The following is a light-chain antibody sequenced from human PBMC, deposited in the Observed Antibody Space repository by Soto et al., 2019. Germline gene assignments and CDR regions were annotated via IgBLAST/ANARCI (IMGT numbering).Light chain of an antibody. CDR1: HSVSGRY. CDR2: DAS. CDR3: QQYGSSPLFT. J-gene: IGKJ4*01. Sequence: IVLTQSPDTLSLSPGEGATLSCRASHSVSGRYLAWYQQKPGQAPRLLIYDASSRATGIPDRFSGSGSGTHFTLTIRSLEPEDSAVYFCQQYGSSPLFTFGGGTKVE. V-gene: IGKV3-20*01.